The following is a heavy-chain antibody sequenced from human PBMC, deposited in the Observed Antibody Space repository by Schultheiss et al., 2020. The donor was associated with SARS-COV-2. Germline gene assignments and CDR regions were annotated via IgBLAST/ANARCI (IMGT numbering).Heavy chain of an antibody. Sequence: GGSLRLSCAASGFTFSSYDMNWVRQAPGKGPEWVSGISDSGGSTYYADSVKGRFTISRDNSKSTLYLQLNSLGAVDTAVYYCAKGKDDGSFNELHLWGQGTLVTVSS. V-gene: IGHV3-23*01. CDR3: AKGKDDGSFNELHL. CDR2: ISDSGGST. CDR1: GFTFSSYD. J-gene: IGHJ5*02. D-gene: IGHD1-26*01.